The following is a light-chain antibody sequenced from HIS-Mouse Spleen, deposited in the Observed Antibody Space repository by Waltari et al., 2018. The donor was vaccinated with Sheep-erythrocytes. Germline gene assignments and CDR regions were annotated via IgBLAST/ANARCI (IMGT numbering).Light chain of an antibody. J-gene: IGKJ5*01. CDR3: QQYNNWPPFT. CDR2: GAS. Sequence: IVMTQSPSTLSVSPGERSTRSCRGCQSVSINLAWYQQEPGQAPRLLIYGASTRATGIPDRFSGSGSGTEFTLTISSLQSEDFAVYYCQQYNNWPPFTFGQGTRLEIK. CDR1: QSVSIN. V-gene: IGKV3-15*01.